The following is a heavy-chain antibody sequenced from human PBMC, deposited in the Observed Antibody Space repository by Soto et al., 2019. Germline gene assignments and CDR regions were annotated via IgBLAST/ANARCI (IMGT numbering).Heavy chain of an antibody. D-gene: IGHD6-6*01. J-gene: IGHJ5*02. V-gene: IGHV4-31*03. Sequence: SETLSLTCTVSGCSISSGGYDWSWIRQHPGKGLEWIGYIYYSGSTYYNPSLKSRVTISVDTSKNQFSLKLSSVTAADTAVYYCARSIAARRPPNWFDPWGQGTLVTVSS. CDR2: IYYSGST. CDR3: ARSIAARRPPNWFDP. CDR1: GCSISSGGYD.